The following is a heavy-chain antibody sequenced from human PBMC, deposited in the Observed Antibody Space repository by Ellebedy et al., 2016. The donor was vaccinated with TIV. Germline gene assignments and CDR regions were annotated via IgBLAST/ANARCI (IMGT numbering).Heavy chain of an antibody. CDR1: GGTFSSYA. Sequence: AASVKVSCKASGGTFSSYAISWVRQAPGQGLEWMGGIIPIFGTANYAQKFQGRVTITADESTSTAYMELSSLRSEDTAVYYCAYYYDSSGYEYYYYGMDVWGQGTTVTVSS. CDR2: IIPIFGTA. J-gene: IGHJ6*02. D-gene: IGHD3-22*01. CDR3: AYYYDSSGYEYYYYGMDV. V-gene: IGHV1-69*13.